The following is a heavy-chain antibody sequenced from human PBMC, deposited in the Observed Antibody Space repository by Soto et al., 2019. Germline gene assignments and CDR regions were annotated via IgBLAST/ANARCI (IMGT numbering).Heavy chain of an antibody. Sequence: SSETLCLTCTVSGGSISSSSYYWGWNRQPPGKGLEWIGSIYYSGSTYYNPSLKSRVTISVDTSKNQFSLKLSSVTAADTAVYYCARKGDPDYGMDVWGQGTTVTVSS. CDR1: GGSISSSSYY. V-gene: IGHV4-39*01. J-gene: IGHJ6*02. D-gene: IGHD3-16*01. CDR2: IYYSGST. CDR3: ARKGDPDYGMDV.